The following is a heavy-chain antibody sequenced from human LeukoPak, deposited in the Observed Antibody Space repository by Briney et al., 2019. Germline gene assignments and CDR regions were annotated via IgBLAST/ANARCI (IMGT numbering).Heavy chain of an antibody. D-gene: IGHD6-13*01. Sequence: ASVKVSCKASGGTFSSYAINWVRQATGQGLEWMGWMNPNSGNTGYAPNFQGRVTITRDTSIGTAYMELSSLRSEDTAVYYCARSIAAAWLDSWGQGTLVIVSS. CDR3: ARSIAAAWLDS. CDR1: GGTFSSYA. V-gene: IGHV1-8*03. CDR2: MNPNSGNT. J-gene: IGHJ5*01.